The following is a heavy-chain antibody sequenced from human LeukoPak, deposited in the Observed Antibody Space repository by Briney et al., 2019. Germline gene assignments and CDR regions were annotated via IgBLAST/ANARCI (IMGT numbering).Heavy chain of an antibody. CDR1: GFTFINYW. J-gene: IGHJ4*02. CDR3: ARVPPDDYGDYYYFDY. D-gene: IGHD4-17*01. CDR2: INQDGGEK. V-gene: IGHV3-7*03. Sequence: GGSLRLSCAASGFTFINYWMSWVRQAPGKGLEWVGNINQDGGEKYYGDSVKGRFTISRDNAKNSLYLQMNSLRAEDTALYYCARVPPDDYGDYYYFDYWGQGTLVTVSS.